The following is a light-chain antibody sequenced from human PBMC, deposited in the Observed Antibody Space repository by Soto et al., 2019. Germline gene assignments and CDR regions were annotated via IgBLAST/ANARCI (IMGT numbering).Light chain of an antibody. V-gene: IGKV3-20*01. J-gene: IGKJ2*01. CDR3: HQYDNTPQT. CDR1: QSMKRRY. CDR2: AAS. Sequence: EMVLMQSPGTLSLSPGDRATLFCRASQSMKRRYLAWYQQKPGQAPRVLIYAASNRATGIPARFSGSGSGTDFSLTISRLEPEDFAVYYCHQYDNTPQTFGQGTKVEIK.